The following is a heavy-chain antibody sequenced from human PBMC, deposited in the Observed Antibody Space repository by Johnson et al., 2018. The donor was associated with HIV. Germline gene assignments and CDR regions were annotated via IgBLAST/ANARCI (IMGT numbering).Heavy chain of an antibody. Sequence: QVQLVESGGGLVKTGGSLILSCAASGFTFDDYGMSWVRQAPGKGLEWVAFIRYDGSNRYYADSVKGRFTISRDNAKNSLYLQMNSLRAEDTAVYYCARPLEQLVAFDIWGQGTMVTVSS. V-gene: IGHV3-33*08. D-gene: IGHD6-6*01. CDR3: ARPLEQLVAFDI. J-gene: IGHJ3*02. CDR2: IRYDGSNR. CDR1: GFTFDDYG.